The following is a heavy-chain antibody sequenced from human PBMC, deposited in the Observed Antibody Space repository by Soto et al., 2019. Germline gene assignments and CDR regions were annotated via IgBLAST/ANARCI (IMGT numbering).Heavy chain of an antibody. V-gene: IGHV3-33*06. D-gene: IGHD3-16*01. CDR2: IWYDGSST. Sequence: GGSLRLSCAASGFTFSSLGMHWVRQAPGKGLEWVAVIWYDGSSTYYADSVKGRFTISRDNSKNTLYLQMNSLRVEDTAVYYCAKPRGGQPGPFDDWGQGTLVTVSS. CDR3: AKPRGGQPGPFDD. CDR1: GFTFSSLG. J-gene: IGHJ4*02.